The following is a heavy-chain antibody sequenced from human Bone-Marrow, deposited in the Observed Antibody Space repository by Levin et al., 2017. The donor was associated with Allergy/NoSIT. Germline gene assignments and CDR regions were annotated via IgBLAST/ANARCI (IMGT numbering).Heavy chain of an antibody. Sequence: GGSLRLSCAASGFTSSSYGMHWVRQAPGKGLEWVAVISYDGSNKYYADSVKGRFTISRDNSKNTLYLQMNSLRAEDTAVYYCAKVIVEWIVVVAANVWGQGTMVTVSA. CDR2: ISYDGSNK. CDR1: GFTSSSYG. J-gene: IGHJ3*01. CDR3: AKVIVEWIVVVAANV. D-gene: IGHD2-15*01. V-gene: IGHV3-30*18.